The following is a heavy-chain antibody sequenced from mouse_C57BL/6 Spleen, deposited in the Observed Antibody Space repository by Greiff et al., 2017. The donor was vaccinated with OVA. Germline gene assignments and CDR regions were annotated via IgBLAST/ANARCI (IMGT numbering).Heavy chain of an antibody. V-gene: IGHV1-52*01. J-gene: IGHJ2*01. Sequence: VQLQQPGAELVRPGSSVKLSCKASGYTFTSYWMHWVKQRPIQGLEWIGNIDPSDSETHYNQKFKDKATLTVDKSSSTAYMQLSSLTSEDSAVYYCARSGRLLPFDDWGQGTTLTVSS. CDR3: ARSGRLLPFDD. CDR2: IDPSDSET. CDR1: GYTFTSYW. D-gene: IGHD2-3*01.